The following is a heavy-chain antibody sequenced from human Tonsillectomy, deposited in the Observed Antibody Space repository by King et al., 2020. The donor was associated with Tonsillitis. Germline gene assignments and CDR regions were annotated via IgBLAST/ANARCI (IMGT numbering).Heavy chain of an antibody. V-gene: IGHV3-30-3*01. CDR2: ISYDGSKK. CDR3: AKAPGGAMVHADWYFDL. CDR1: GFTFSSYA. Sequence: VQLVESGEGVVQPGRSLRLSCAASGFTFSSYAFHWVRQAPGKGLEWVAVISYDGSKKYYADSVKGRFTISRDNSKNTLYLQMNSLRPEDTAVYYCAKAPGGAMVHADWYFDLWGRGTLVTVSS. J-gene: IGHJ2*01. D-gene: IGHD3-10*01.